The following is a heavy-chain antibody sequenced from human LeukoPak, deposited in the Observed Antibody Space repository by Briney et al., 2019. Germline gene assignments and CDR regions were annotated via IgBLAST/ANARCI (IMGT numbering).Heavy chain of an antibody. CDR3: ARGGGDSWSAYYSGYYFDY. V-gene: IGHV3-48*03. J-gene: IGHJ4*02. CDR2: ISSSGSTI. D-gene: IGHD3-3*01. CDR1: GFTFSSYE. Sequence: GGSLRLSCAASGFTFSSYEMNWVRQAPGKGLEWVSYISSSGSTIYYADSVKGRFTISRDNAKTSLYLQMNSLRAEDTAVYYCARGGGDSWSAYYSGYYFDYWGLGTLVTVSS.